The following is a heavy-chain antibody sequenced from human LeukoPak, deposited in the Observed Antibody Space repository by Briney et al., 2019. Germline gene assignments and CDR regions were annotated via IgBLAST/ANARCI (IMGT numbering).Heavy chain of an antibody. J-gene: IGHJ3*02. CDR2: IWYDGSNK. D-gene: IGHD6-19*01. V-gene: IGHV3-33*06. CDR1: GFTFSSYG. Sequence: GGSLRLSCAASGFTFSSYGMHWVRQAPGKGLEWVAVIWYDGSNKYYADSVKGRFTISRDNSKNTLYLQMNSLRAEDTAVYYCAKDRIAVASHAFDIWGQGTMVTVSS. CDR3: AKDRIAVASHAFDI.